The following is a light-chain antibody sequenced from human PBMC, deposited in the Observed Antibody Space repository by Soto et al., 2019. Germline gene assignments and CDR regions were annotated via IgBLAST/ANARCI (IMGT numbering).Light chain of an antibody. J-gene: IGKJ1*01. CDR2: AAS. V-gene: IGKV1-39*01. CDR1: QSISNH. CDR3: QQSYSSPPT. Sequence: DIQMTQSPSSLSASVEDRVIITCRASQSISNHLNWYQQKPGKAPKLLIFAASSLQSGVPSRFSGSRSGPDFTLTISSLQPEDFATYYCQQSYSSPPTFGQCPTVDIK.